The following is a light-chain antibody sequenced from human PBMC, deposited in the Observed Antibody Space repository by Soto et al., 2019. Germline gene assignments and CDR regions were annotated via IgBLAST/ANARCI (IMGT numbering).Light chain of an antibody. J-gene: IGKJ1*01. Sequence: EIVMTQSPATLSVSPGERATLSCRASQSVSRNLAWYQQKPGQAPRLLIYGASARATGIPARFSGSGSGTDFTLTISSLQSDDFPVYYCQHYNNWPPWTFGQGTKVEIK. CDR2: GAS. V-gene: IGKV3-15*01. CDR3: QHYNNWPPWT. CDR1: QSVSRN.